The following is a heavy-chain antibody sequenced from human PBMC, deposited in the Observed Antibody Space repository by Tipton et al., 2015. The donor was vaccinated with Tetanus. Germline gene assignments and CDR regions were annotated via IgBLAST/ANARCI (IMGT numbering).Heavy chain of an antibody. D-gene: IGHD6-25*01. CDR1: GFTFSTYW. CDR2: INRDGSET. CDR3: ASGSALDY. Sequence: SLRLSCAVSGFTFSTYWMTWVRQAPGKGLEWVANINRDGSETYYVDSVKGRFTIPRDNAKNSLYLQMNSLRVEDTAVYYCASGSALDYWGQGTLVTVSS. V-gene: IGHV3-7*01. J-gene: IGHJ4*02.